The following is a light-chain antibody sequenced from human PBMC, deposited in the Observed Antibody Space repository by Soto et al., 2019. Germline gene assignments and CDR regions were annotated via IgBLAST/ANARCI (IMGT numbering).Light chain of an antibody. CDR2: GNS. J-gene: IGLJ1*01. V-gene: IGLV1-40*01. CDR3: QSYDSSLSAYV. Sequence: QSVLTQPPSVPGAPGQRVTISCTCSSSNIGANYDVHWYQHLPGTAPKLLIYGNSNRPSGVPDRFSGSKSGTSASLTITGLQAEDEADYYCQSYDSSLSAYVFGTGTKVTVL. CDR1: SSNIGANYD.